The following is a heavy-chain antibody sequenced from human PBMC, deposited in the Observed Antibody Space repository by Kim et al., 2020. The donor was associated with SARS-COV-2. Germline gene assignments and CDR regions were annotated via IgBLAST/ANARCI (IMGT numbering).Heavy chain of an antibody. D-gene: IGHD3-10*01. CDR1: GYTFTSYD. J-gene: IGHJ6*02. Sequence: ASVKVSCKASGYTFTSYDINWVRQATGQGLEWMGWMNPNSGNTGYAQKFQGRVTMTRNTSISTAYMELSSLRSEDTAVYYCAILYGSGSYYNFGYYYYGMDVWGQGTTVTVSS. CDR2: MNPNSGNT. V-gene: IGHV1-8*01. CDR3: AILYGSGSYYNFGYYYYGMDV.